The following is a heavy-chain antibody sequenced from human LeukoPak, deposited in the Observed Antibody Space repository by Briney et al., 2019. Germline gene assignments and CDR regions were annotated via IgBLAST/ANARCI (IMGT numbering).Heavy chain of an antibody. J-gene: IGHJ4*02. V-gene: IGHV3-30*02. CDR1: GFTFSSYG. Sequence: GGSLRLSCAASGFTFSSYGMHWVRQAPGKGLEWVSFIRYDGSNKYYADSVKGRFTISRDNSKNTLYLQMNSLRAEDTAVYYCAKGVGYYYDSSGLTHTYYFDYWGQGTLVTVSS. CDR3: AKGVGYYYDSSGLTHTYYFDY. D-gene: IGHD3-22*01. CDR2: IRYDGSNK.